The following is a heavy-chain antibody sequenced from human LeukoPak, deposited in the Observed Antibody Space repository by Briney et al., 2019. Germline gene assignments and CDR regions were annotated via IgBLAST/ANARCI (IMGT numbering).Heavy chain of an antibody. CDR1: GFSTNY. CDR3: ARDLWDATGY. J-gene: IGHJ4*02. CDR2: IYSGDST. V-gene: IGHV3-66*02. D-gene: IGHD3-3*01. Sequence: GGSLRLSCAVSGFSTNYMSWVRQAPGKGLEWVSVIYSGDSTHYAYSVKGRFTISRDISKNTLYLQMNSLRPEDTAVYHCARDLWDATGYWGQGTLVTVSS.